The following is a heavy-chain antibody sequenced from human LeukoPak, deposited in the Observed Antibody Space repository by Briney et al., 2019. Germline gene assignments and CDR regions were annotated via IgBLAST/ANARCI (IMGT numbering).Heavy chain of an antibody. J-gene: IGHJ5*02. CDR3: ARGTCASGSLS. CDR1: GFTFSSYA. D-gene: IGHD3-10*01. V-gene: IGHV3-23*01. CDR2: ISGSGGST. Sequence: GGSLRLSCAASGFTFSSYAMSWVRQAPGKGLEWVSAISGSGGSTYYAASVKGRFTISRDSSKNTLYLQMNSLRAEDTAVYYCARGTCASGSLSWGQGTLVTVSS.